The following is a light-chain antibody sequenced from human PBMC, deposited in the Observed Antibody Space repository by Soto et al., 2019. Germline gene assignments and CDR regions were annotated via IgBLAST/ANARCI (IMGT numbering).Light chain of an antibody. J-gene: IGKJ1*01. CDR3: QKYNSAPPWT. V-gene: IGKV1-27*01. Sequence: DIQMTQSPSSLSASVGDRVTITCRASQSISSYLNWYQQKPGKVPKLLIYAASTLQSGVPSRFSGSGSGTDFTLTISSLQPEDVATYYCQKYNSAPPWTFGQGTKVDIK. CDR2: AAS. CDR1: QSISSY.